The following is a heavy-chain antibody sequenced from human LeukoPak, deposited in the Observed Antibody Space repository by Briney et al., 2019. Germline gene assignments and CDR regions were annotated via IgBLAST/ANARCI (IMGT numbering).Heavy chain of an antibody. CDR1: GYTLTELS. V-gene: IGHV1-2*02. CDR3: ARKGIVVVVPAANYYYYYGMDV. Sequence: RASVKVSCKVSGYTLTELSMHWVRQAPGQGLEWMGWINPNSGGTNYAQKLQGRVTMTTDTSTSTAYMELRSLRSDDTAVYYCARKGIVVVVPAANYYYYYGMDVWGQGTTVTVSS. CDR2: INPNSGGT. D-gene: IGHD2-2*01. J-gene: IGHJ6*02.